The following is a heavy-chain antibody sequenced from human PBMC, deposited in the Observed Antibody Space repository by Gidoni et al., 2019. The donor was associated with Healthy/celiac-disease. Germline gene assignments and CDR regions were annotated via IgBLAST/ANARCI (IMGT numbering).Heavy chain of an antibody. D-gene: IGHD2-21*01. J-gene: IGHJ4*02. Sequence: VQLVESVGGLVQPGGSLILSCAASGFTFTSYAMSWVRQAPGKGLEWGSAISGSGGSTYYADSVKGRFTISRDNSKNTLYLQMNSLRAEDTAVYYCAKDLEPYCGGDCSYGYWGQGTLVTVSS. CDR2: ISGSGGST. CDR3: AKDLEPYCGGDCSYGY. CDR1: GFTFTSYA. V-gene: IGHV3-23*04.